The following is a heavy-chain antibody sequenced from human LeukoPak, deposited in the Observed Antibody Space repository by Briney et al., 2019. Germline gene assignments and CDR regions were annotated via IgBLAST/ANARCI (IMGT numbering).Heavy chain of an antibody. CDR1: GFTFSSSR. D-gene: IGHD2-21*01. J-gene: IGHJ4*02. Sequence: GGSLRLSCAASGFTFSSSRMNWVRQAPGKGLEWVSSISTSSSDIYYTDSVKGRFTISRDNAKNSLYLQMNSLRAEDTAVYYCARLKEFQKIFDYWGQGTLVSVSS. V-gene: IGHV3-21*01. CDR3: ARLKEFQKIFDY. CDR2: ISTSSSDI.